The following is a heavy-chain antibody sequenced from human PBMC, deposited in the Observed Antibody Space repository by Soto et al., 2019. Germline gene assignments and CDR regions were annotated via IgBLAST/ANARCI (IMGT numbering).Heavy chain of an antibody. J-gene: IGHJ6*02. D-gene: IGHD6-6*01. CDR2: TYYRSKWYK. Sequence: QVQLQQSGPGLVKPSQTLSLTCAISGDSVSSNSAAWNWIRQSPSRGLEWLGRTYYRSKWYKDYGVSVKRRIEISPDQSKNQFSLQLNSEPPEDTAVYYCVSMRYDRSSVSVADYGMDVWGQGTPVTVSS. V-gene: IGHV6-1*01. CDR1: GDSVSSNSAA. CDR3: VSMRYDRSSVSVADYGMDV.